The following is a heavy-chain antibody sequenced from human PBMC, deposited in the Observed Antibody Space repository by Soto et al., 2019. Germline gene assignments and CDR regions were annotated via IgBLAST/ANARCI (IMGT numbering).Heavy chain of an antibody. CDR1: GGSISNSY. CDR3: ARKKSAKGREV. V-gene: IGHV4-59*08. J-gene: IGHJ6*02. D-gene: IGHD3-3*01. Sequence: SETLSLTCTVSGGSISNSYWSWIRQSPEKGLKWIGYIYSSGSTNYNPSLNSRVTISVDTSKNQFSLKLSSLSAADTAMYYCARKKSAKGREVWGQGTTVTVSS. CDR2: IYSSGST.